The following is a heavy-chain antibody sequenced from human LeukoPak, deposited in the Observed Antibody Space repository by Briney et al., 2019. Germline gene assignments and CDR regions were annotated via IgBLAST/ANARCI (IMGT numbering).Heavy chain of an antibody. Sequence: GGSLRLSCAASGFTFSDYYMSWIRQAPGKGLEWVSYISSSGSTISYADSVKGRFTISRDNAKNSLYLQMNGLRAEDTAVYYCARGTAYSGSYWVDYWGQGTLVTVSS. D-gene: IGHD1-26*01. CDR1: GFTFSDYY. V-gene: IGHV3-11*01. CDR2: ISSSGSTI. J-gene: IGHJ4*02. CDR3: ARGTAYSGSYWVDY.